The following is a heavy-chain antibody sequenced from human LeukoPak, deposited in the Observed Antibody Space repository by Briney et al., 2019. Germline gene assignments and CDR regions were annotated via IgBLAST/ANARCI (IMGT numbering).Heavy chain of an antibody. V-gene: IGHV1-18*01. CDR3: ARDDSSTSCFDY. D-gene: IGHD2-2*01. CDR2: ISAYNGNT. CDR1: GYTFTSYG. J-gene: IGHJ4*02. Sequence: ASVKVSCKASGYTFTSYGISWVRQAPGQGLEWMGWISAYNGNTNYAQKFQGRVTMTRDTSISTAYMELSRLRSDDTAVYYCARDDSSTSCFDYWGQGTLVTVSS.